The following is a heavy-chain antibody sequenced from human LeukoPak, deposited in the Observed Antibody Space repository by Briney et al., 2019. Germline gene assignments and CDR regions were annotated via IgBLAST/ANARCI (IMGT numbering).Heavy chain of an antibody. D-gene: IGHD5-24*01. CDR2: IYPADSET. CDR3: ARRMRDGNNAAFDI. Sequence: AVALEASCSGSRDSFTSYWIGWGRQMPGEGLEGRGIIYPADSETRYYPSFEGQATMAGGKCLNTAYEPCSSLKASDTAIYYCARRMRDGNNAAFDIWGKGTTVTAPS. V-gene: IGHV5-51*01. CDR1: RDSFTSYW. J-gene: IGHJ3*02.